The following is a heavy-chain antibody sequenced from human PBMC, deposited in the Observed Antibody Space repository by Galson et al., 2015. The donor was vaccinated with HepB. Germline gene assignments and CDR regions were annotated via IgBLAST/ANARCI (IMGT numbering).Heavy chain of an antibody. Sequence: SVKVSCKASGGTFSSYAISWVRQAPGQGLEWMGGIIPIFGTANYAQKFQGRVTITADESTSTAYMELSSLRSEDTAVYYCARESSGWYYFDYWGQGTLVTVSS. V-gene: IGHV1-69*13. CDR2: IIPIFGTA. CDR1: GGTFSSYA. D-gene: IGHD6-19*01. J-gene: IGHJ4*02. CDR3: ARESSGWYYFDY.